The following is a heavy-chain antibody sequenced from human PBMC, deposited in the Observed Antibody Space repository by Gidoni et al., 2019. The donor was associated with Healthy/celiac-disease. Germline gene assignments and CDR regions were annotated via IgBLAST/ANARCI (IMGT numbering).Heavy chain of an antibody. J-gene: IGHJ6*02. V-gene: IGHV1-69*06. D-gene: IGHD6-19*01. CDR1: GGTFSSYA. CDR2: IIPIFGTA. Sequence: QVQLVQSGAEVKKPGSSVKVSCKASGGTFSSYAISWVRQAPGQGLEWMGGIIPIFGTANYAQKFQGRVTITADKSTSTAYMELSSLRSEDTAVYYCASRNPRPGIAVAGRRSNYYYYGMDVWGQGTTVTVSS. CDR3: ASRNPRPGIAVAGRRSNYYYYGMDV.